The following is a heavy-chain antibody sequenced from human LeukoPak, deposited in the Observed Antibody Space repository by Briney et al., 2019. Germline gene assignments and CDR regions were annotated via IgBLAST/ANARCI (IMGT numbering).Heavy chain of an antibody. J-gene: IGHJ4*02. CDR2: VYSGGTT. CDR3: ASQWELRY. Sequence: GGSLRLSXAVSGFIVSSNYMNWVRQAPGKGLEWVSIVYSGGTTYYADSVKGRFTISRDNSKNTLYLQMNSLRAEDTAVYYCASQWELRYWGQGTLVTVSS. D-gene: IGHD1-26*01. V-gene: IGHV3-53*01. CDR1: GFIVSSNY.